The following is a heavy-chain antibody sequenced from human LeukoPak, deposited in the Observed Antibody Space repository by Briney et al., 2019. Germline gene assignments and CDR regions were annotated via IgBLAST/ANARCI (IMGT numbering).Heavy chain of an antibody. V-gene: IGHV3-23*01. CDR3: AKLRALGWTDAFDY. J-gene: IGHJ4*02. CDR1: GFTLANYA. D-gene: IGHD4-23*01. Sequence: GGSLRLSCAASGFTLANYAMSWVRQAPGKGLEWVSSVSGSGGETHSTDSVKGRFTISRDNSKGTLYLQMNSLRAEDTAVYYCAKLRALGWTDAFDYWGQGTLVTASA. CDR2: VSGSGGET.